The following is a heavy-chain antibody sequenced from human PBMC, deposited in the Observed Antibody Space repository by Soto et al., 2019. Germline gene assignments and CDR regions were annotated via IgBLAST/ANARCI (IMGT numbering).Heavy chain of an antibody. D-gene: IGHD3-22*01. J-gene: IGHJ3*02. CDR2: ISAYNGNT. CDR1: GYTFTSYG. V-gene: IGHV1-18*01. CDR3: ARDLYYYDSSGNDAFDI. Sequence: ASVKVACKASGYTFTSYGISWVRQAPGQGLEWMGWISAYNGNTNYAQKLQGRVTMTTDTSTSTAYMELRSLRSDDTAVYYCARDLYYYDSSGNDAFDIWGQGTMGTVSS.